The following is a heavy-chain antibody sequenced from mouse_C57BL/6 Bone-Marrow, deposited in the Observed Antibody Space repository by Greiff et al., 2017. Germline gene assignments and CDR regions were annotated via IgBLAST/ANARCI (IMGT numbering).Heavy chain of an antibody. CDR1: GYTFPSYW. V-gene: IGHV1-53*01. Sequence: QVQLQQPGTELVKPGASVTLSCKASGYTFPSYWMHWVKQRPGQGLEWIGNINPRNGGTNYNEKFKSKATLTVDKSSSTAYMHLSSLTSEDSEVYYCARSYYYGSSFDYWGQGTTLTVSS. CDR2: INPRNGGT. D-gene: IGHD1-1*01. CDR3: ARSYYYGSSFDY. J-gene: IGHJ2*01.